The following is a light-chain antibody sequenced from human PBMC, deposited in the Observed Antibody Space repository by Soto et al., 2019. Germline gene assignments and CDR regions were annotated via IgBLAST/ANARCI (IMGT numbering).Light chain of an antibody. CDR2: GAS. CDR1: QSVSSN. J-gene: IGKJ1*01. Sequence: EIVMTQSPSTLSVSPVERATITCRASQSVSSNLAWYQQKPGQAPRLLIYGASTRATGIPARFSGSGSGTEFTLTISSLQYEDFAVYYCQHYNNWPPWTFGQGTTVEIK. V-gene: IGKV3-15*01. CDR3: QHYNNWPPWT.